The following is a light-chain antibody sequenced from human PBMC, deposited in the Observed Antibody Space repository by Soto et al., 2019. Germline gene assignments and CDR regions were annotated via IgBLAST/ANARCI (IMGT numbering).Light chain of an antibody. CDR2: KVS. CDR3: CSYTRSYTWV. J-gene: IGLJ3*02. Sequence: QSARTQPASVSGSPRQSITISCTGTSSDVGDGDFVSWYQQRPGNAPKLMIYKVSNRPSGVSNRFSGSKSGNTASLTISGLQAEDEADYYCCSYTRSYTWVFGGGTQLTVL. V-gene: IGLV2-14*01. CDR1: SSDVGDGDF.